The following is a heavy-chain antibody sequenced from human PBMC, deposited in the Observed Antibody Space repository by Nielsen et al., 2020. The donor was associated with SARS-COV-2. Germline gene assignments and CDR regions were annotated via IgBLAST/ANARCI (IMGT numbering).Heavy chain of an antibody. Sequence: SETLSLTCTVSGGSISGYYWSWIRQPPGKGLEWIGEINHSGSTNYNPSLKSRVTISVDTSKNQFSLKLSSVTAADTAVYYCARGATWIQLWEDNWFDPWGQGTLVTVSS. V-gene: IGHV4-34*01. CDR3: ARGATWIQLWEDNWFDP. D-gene: IGHD5-18*01. CDR1: GGSISGYY. CDR2: INHSGST. J-gene: IGHJ5*02.